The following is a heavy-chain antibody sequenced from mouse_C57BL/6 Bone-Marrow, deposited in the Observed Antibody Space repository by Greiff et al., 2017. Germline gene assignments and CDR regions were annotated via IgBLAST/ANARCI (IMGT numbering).Heavy chain of an antibody. J-gene: IGHJ2*01. CDR3: ASLYGYEPLFDY. CDR1: EYEFPSHD. Sequence: EVKLVESGGGLVQPGESLKLSCESNEYEFPSHDMSWVRKTPEKRLELVAAINSDGGSTYYPDTMERRFIISRDNTKKTLYLQMSSLRSEDTALYYGASLYGYEPLFDYWGQGTTLTVSS. D-gene: IGHD2-2*01. CDR2: INSDGGST. V-gene: IGHV5-2*03.